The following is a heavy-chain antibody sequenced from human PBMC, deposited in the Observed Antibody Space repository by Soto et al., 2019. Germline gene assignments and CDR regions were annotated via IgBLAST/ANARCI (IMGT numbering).Heavy chain of an antibody. Sequence: GGSLRLSCAASGFTFSTYAMAWVRQTPGKGLEWVSSITDSGIDTYYAESVKGRFTISRDNSKNTLFLQMNSLRLEDKALYYCVKGLRGHYDSWGQGTLVTVPS. D-gene: IGHD4-17*01. CDR1: GFTFSTYA. CDR2: ITDSGIDT. V-gene: IGHV3-23*01. J-gene: IGHJ4*02. CDR3: VKGLRGHYDS.